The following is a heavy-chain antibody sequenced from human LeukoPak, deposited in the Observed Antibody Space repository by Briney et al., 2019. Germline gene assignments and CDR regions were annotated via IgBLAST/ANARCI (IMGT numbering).Heavy chain of an antibody. V-gene: IGHV3-69-1*01. CDR3: AKDRANWAIDD. J-gene: IGHJ4*02. CDR2: IGGDGIA. Sequence: PGEPLRLSCVASGFTFTDHPMNWVRQAPGKGLEWISYIGGDGIAFYADSVKGRFTASKDDARKSMYLQMNSLRVEDTAVYYCAKDRANWAIDDWGQGTQVTVSS. D-gene: IGHD3-16*01. CDR1: GFTFTDHP.